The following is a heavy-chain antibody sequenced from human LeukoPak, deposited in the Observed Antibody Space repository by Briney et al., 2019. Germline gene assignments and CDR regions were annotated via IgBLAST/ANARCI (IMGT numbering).Heavy chain of an antibody. CDR1: GFSVSGKF. CDR3: ASGDGYLQPY. CDR2: IHYDGKI. D-gene: IGHD2-21*01. Sequence: QPGGSLRLSRAASGFSVSGKFMSWVRQAPGKGLEWVSIIHYDGKIRYAGSVGGRFTIYRDDSENTLFLQMNSLRVDDTAVYFCASGDGYLQPYWGQGTLVTVSS. J-gene: IGHJ4*02. V-gene: IGHV3-53*01.